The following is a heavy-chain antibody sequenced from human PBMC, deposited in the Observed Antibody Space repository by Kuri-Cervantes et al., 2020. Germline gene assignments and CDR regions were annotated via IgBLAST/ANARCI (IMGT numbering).Heavy chain of an antibody. CDR3: ARGGVVVVAATPY. J-gene: IGHJ4*02. CDR1: GFSFSSYW. Sequence: ETLSLTCAASGFSFSSYWMHRVRQAPGKGLVWVSRINGDGSSTSHADSVKGRFIISRDNAKNTRYLQMNSLRAEDTAVYYCARGGVVVVAATPYWGQGTLVTVSS. CDR2: INGDGSST. D-gene: IGHD2-15*01. V-gene: IGHV3-74*01.